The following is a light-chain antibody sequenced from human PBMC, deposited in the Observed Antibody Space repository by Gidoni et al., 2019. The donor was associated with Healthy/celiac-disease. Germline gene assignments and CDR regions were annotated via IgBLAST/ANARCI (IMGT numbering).Light chain of an antibody. CDR3: QQRSNWPPT. CDR2: DAS. CDR1: QSVSSY. J-gene: IGKJ4*01. V-gene: IGKV3-11*01. Sequence: EIVWTQSPATLSLSPGERATLSCRASQSVSSYLAWYQQKPGQAPRLLIYDASNRATGIPARFSGSWSGTDFTLTLSSLEPEDFAVYYCQQRSNWPPTFGGGTKVEIK.